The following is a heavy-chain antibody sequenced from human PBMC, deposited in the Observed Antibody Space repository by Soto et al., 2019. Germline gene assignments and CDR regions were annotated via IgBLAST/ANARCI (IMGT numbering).Heavy chain of an antibody. Sequence: QVQLVESGGGVVHPGRSLRLSCVASGFTFSDYGMHWVRQAPGKGLEWVAAIWYDGSDKKYVDSVKGRFTISRDNAKNTLYLQMNSLRAEDTAVYYCARWLQFLDYALDVWGQGTTVTVSS. CDR3: ARWLQFLDYALDV. J-gene: IGHJ6*02. V-gene: IGHV3-33*01. CDR2: IWYDGSDK. D-gene: IGHD5-12*01. CDR1: GFTFSDYG.